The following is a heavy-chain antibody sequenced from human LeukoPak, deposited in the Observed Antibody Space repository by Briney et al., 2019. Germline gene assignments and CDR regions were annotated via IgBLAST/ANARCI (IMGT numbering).Heavy chain of an antibody. CDR2: IYYSGST. J-gene: IGHJ6*02. D-gene: IGHD6-13*01. Sequence: PSQTLSLTCTVSGGSISSGGYYWSWIRQHPGKGLEWIGYIYYSGSTYYSPSLKSRVTISVDTSKNQFSLKLSSVTAADTAVYYCAREGAAAGTTIEDYYYYGMDVWGQGTTVTVSS. CDR1: GGSISSGGYY. CDR3: AREGAAAGTTIEDYYYYGMDV. V-gene: IGHV4-31*03.